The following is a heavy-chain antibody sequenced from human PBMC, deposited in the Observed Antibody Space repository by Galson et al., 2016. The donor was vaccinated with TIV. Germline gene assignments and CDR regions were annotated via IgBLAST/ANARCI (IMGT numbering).Heavy chain of an antibody. D-gene: IGHD4-23*01. Sequence: SLRLSCASSGFNFGDYAMSWVRQAPGKGLEWVGFIRSKFYGGTTDYAASLKGRVTISRDDSKGIAYLQMIGLKTEDTAVYFCARDDFYGGNSFDLWGQGTLVTVSS. CDR2: IRSKFYGGTT. CDR1: GFNFGDYA. CDR3: ARDDFYGGNSFDL. V-gene: IGHV3-49*04. J-gene: IGHJ4*02.